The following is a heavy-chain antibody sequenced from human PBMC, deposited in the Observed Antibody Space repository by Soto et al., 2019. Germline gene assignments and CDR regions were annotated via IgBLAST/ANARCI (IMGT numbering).Heavy chain of an antibody. CDR1: GGSISSSSYY. D-gene: IGHD2-15*01. Sequence: QLQLQESGPGLVKPSETLSLTCTVSGGSISSSSYYWGWIRQPPGKGLEWIGSIYYSGSTYYNPSLRSRVTVSVDTSKNQFSLKLSSVTAADTAVYYGARRGRKDCSGGSCYVYWGQGTLVTVSS. CDR3: ARRGRKDCSGGSCYVY. J-gene: IGHJ4*02. V-gene: IGHV4-39*01. CDR2: IYYSGST.